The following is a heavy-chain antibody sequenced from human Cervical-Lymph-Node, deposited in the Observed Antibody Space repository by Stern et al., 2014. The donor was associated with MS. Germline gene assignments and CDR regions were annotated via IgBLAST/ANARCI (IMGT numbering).Heavy chain of an antibody. CDR1: GFTFNSYV. V-gene: IGHV3-30-3*01. CDR3: ARDEGGSSSWWGDYYYHMDV. CDR2: ISHDGSNK. Sequence: QMQLVQSGGGVVQPGRSLTVSCAASGFTFNSYVMHWVRQAPGRGLEWVAVISHDGSNKYYADSVKGRLTISRENYKNMLYLEMNSLRAEDTAVYYCARDEGGSSSWWGDYYYHMDVWGQGTTVTVSS. D-gene: IGHD2-2*01. J-gene: IGHJ6*02.